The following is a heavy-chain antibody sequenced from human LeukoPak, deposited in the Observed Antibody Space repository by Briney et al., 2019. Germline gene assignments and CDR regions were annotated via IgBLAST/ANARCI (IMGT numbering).Heavy chain of an antibody. D-gene: IGHD3-3*01. J-gene: IGHJ4*02. CDR1: GFTFSSYA. CDR2: ISYDGSNK. Sequence: GGSLRLSCAASGFTFSSYAMHWVRQAPGKGLEWVAVISYDGSNKYYADSVKGRFTIPRDNSKNTLYLQMNSLRAEDTAVYYCARERSSWSLDYWGQGTLVTVSS. V-gene: IGHV3-30-3*01. CDR3: ARERSSWSLDY.